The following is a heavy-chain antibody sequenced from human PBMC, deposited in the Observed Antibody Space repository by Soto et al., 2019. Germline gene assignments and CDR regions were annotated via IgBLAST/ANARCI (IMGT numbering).Heavy chain of an antibody. J-gene: IGHJ4*02. CDR1: GGTFSSYT. CDR3: ARGDGSMGYFYY. D-gene: IGHD3-10*01. Sequence: ASVKVSCKASGGTFSSYTISWVRQAPGQGLEWMGRIIPILGIANYAQKFQGRVTITADTSTSTVYMELSSLRSEDTAVYDCARGDGSMGYFYYWGQGTLVTVSS. CDR2: IIPILGIA. V-gene: IGHV1-69*02.